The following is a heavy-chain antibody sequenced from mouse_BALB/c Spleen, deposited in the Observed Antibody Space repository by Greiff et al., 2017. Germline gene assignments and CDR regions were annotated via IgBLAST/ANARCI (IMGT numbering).Heavy chain of an antibody. D-gene: IGHD4-1*02. CDR1: GYTFTSYV. V-gene: IGHV1-14*01. CDR3: GPTGTDYAMDY. Sequence: VQLQQSGPELVKPGASVKMSCKASGYTFTSYVMHWVKQKPGQGLEWIGYINPYNDGTKYNEKFKGKATLTSDKSSSTAYMELSSLTSEDSAVYYWGPTGTDYAMDYWGQGTSVTVSS. CDR2: INPYNDGT. J-gene: IGHJ4*01.